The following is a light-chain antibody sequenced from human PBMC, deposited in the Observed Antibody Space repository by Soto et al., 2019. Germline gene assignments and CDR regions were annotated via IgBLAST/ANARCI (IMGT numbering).Light chain of an antibody. Sequence: QSALMQPPSVSGAPGQRVTISCTGTSSNIGAGYGVHWYQHLPGSAPKVLIYGNNNRPSGVPDRFSGSKSGTSASLAITGLQAEDEADYYCQSFDSRLSGWVFGGGTQLTVL. J-gene: IGLJ3*02. CDR3: QSFDSRLSGWV. V-gene: IGLV1-40*01. CDR1: SSNIGAGYG. CDR2: GNN.